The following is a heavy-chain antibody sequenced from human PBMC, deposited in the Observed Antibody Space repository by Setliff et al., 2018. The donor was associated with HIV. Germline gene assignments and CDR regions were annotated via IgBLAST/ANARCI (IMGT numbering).Heavy chain of an antibody. D-gene: IGHD6-6*01. CDR3: ARQYSSSSSAFDI. J-gene: IGHJ3*02. CDR1: GGSISSYY. V-gene: IGHV4-4*09. Sequence: KPSETLSLTCTVSGGSISSYYWSWIRRPPGKGLEWIGYIYTSGSTNYNPSLKSRVTISVDTSKNQFSLRLSSVTAADTAVYYCARQYSSSSSAFDIWGQGTMVTVS. CDR2: IYTSGST.